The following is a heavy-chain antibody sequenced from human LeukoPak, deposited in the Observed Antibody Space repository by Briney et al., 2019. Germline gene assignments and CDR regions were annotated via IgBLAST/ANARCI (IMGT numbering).Heavy chain of an antibody. CDR3: AREGSEGYLFDY. Sequence: SQTLSLTCAISGDSVSSSSAAWSWIRQSPSRGLERLGRTYYRSKWYNDYAASEKSRITINPDTSKNQFSLQLNSMTPEDTAVYYCAREGSEGYLFDYWGQGTLVTVSS. J-gene: IGHJ4*02. CDR2: TYYRSKWYN. V-gene: IGHV6-1*01. D-gene: IGHD5-18*01. CDR1: GDSVSSSSAA.